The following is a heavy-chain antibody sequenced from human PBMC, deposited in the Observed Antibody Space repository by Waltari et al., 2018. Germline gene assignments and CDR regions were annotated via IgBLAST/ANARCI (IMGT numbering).Heavy chain of an antibody. J-gene: IGHJ2*01. D-gene: IGHD3-16*01. CDR3: ARDLILGDTWYFDL. V-gene: IGHV4-38-2*02. CDR2: IWHSGST. CDR1: GYSISSGHY. Sequence: QVQLQEPGPGLVKPPETLSLTCAVSGYSISSGHYWGWIRQPPGKGREWIGSIWHSGSTYYGPSLKSRVTLSVDTSRNQFSLKLTSLTAADTAVYFCARDLILGDTWYFDLWGRGTLVTVSS.